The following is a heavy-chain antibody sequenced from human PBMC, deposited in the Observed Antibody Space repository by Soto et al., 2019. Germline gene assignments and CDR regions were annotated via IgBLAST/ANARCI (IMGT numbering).Heavy chain of an antibody. J-gene: IGHJ4*02. D-gene: IGHD5-18*01. V-gene: IGHV5-10-1*01. CDR1: GYSFASYW. CDR3: ARRYTVYDF. Sequence: LGESLKISCKASGYSFASYWISWVRQVPGKGLEWMANIDPTDSSTNYSPSFQGHVTISADKSITTAYLQWSSLRASDTAIYYCARRYTVYDFSGQRTLVTVSS. CDR2: IDPTDSST.